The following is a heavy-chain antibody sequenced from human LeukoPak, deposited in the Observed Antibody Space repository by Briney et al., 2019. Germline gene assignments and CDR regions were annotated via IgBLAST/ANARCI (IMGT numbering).Heavy chain of an antibody. D-gene: IGHD5-24*01. Sequence: GGSLRLSCEASGFTFSSYSMNWVRQAPGKGLEWVSSISSSGNSMYYADSVKGRFTISRDNAKNSLFLQMNSLRAEDTAVYYCARKGDAYGSDSYFYMDVWGEGTAVTVSS. J-gene: IGHJ6*03. V-gene: IGHV3-21*01. CDR3: ARKGDAYGSDSYFYMDV. CDR2: ISSSGNSM. CDR1: GFTFSSYS.